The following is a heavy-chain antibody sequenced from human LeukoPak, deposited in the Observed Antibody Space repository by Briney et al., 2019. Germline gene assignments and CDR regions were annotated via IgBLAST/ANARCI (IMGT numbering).Heavy chain of an antibody. Sequence: GGSLRLSCAASGFTFSSYAMSWVRQAPGKGLECVASISRNSGDYTLYAASVKGRFTISRDNSRSTLYLQMNSLRAEDTAVYYCSKKGQNEDYGKPDWGQGTLVTVSS. V-gene: IGHV3-23*01. CDR3: SKKGQNEDYGKPD. J-gene: IGHJ4*02. CDR2: ISRNSGDYT. CDR1: GFTFSSYA. D-gene: IGHD4-17*01.